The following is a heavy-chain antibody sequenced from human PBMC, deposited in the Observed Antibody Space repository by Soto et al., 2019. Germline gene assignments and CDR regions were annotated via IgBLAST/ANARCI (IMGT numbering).Heavy chain of an antibody. V-gene: IGHV4-59*08. Sequence: PSETLSLTCTVSGGSISSYYWSWIGQPPGKGLEWIGYIYYSGSTNYNPSLKSRVTVSVDTSKNQFSLKLSSVTAADTAVYYCARHAGGELWFGELLYYMDVWGKGTTVTVSS. CDR1: GGSISSYY. CDR2: IYYSGST. CDR3: ARHAGGELWFGELLYYMDV. J-gene: IGHJ6*03. D-gene: IGHD3-10*01.